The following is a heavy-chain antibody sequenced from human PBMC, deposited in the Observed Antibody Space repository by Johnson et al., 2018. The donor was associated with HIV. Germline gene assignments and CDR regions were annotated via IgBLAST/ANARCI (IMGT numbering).Heavy chain of an antibody. CDR2: VGGSTSST. Sequence: EQLVESGGGLVQPGGSLRLSCAASGFTFSSYAMNWVRQPPGEGLEWVSTVGGSTSSTSYADSVKGRFTISRDNSNNTLYLQMNSLRAEDTAVYYCARERIGYSSSGDAFDIWGQGAMVTVSS. V-gene: IGHV3-23*04. CDR3: ARERIGYSSSGDAFDI. CDR1: GFTFSSYA. J-gene: IGHJ3*02. D-gene: IGHD6-13*01.